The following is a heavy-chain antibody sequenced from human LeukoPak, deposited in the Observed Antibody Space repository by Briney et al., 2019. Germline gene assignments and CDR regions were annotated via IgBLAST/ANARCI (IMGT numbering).Heavy chain of an antibody. J-gene: IGHJ3*02. CDR1: GFTFSSYA. Sequence: GGSLRLSSAASGFTFSSYAMHWVRQAPGKGLEYVSAISSNGGSTYYANSVKGRFTISRDNSKNTLYLQMGSLRAEDMAVYYCARAYGDYVDDAFDIWGQGTMVTVSS. V-gene: IGHV3-64*01. CDR3: ARAYGDYVDDAFDI. D-gene: IGHD4-17*01. CDR2: ISSNGGST.